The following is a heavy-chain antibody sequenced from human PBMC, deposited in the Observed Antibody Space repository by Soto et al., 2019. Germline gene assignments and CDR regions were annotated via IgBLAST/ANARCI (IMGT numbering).Heavy chain of an antibody. CDR3: AKLAWGARGCKSSPGCYFDY. J-gene: IGHJ4*02. D-gene: IGHD6-19*01. V-gene: IGHV3-23*01. CDR1: RFIFSTYT. CDR2: IGGSGGTT. Sequence: EVQLLDSGGGLVQPVGSLRLSCAASRFIFSTYTMTWVRQARGKGQEWVSGIGGSGGTTYYADSVKGRFAISRDNCKNTLSLQLNSLRAEDTAVYFCAKLAWGARGCKSSPGCYFDYWGQGALVTVSS.